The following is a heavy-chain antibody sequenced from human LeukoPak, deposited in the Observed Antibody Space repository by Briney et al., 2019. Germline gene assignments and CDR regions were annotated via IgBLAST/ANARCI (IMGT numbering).Heavy chain of an antibody. D-gene: IGHD1-1*01. CDR1: GGSISSYY. Sequence: PSETLSLTCNVSGGSISSYYWGWIRQPPGKGLEGIGYIYTSGSTNYNPSLKSRVAISVDTSKNQFSLTLSSVTAADTAVYYCARRWYSWHDHAFDIWGQGTMVTVSS. CDR2: IYTSGST. V-gene: IGHV4-4*09. CDR3: ARRWYSWHDHAFDI. J-gene: IGHJ3*02.